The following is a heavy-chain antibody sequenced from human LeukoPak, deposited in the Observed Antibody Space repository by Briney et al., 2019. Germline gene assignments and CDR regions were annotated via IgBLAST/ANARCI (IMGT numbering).Heavy chain of an antibody. J-gene: IGHJ3*02. V-gene: IGHV3-53*01. CDR1: GFTVSRKY. CDR3: AKTRSTNPDDAFDI. CDR2: LYTDGKT. D-gene: IGHD5/OR15-5a*01. Sequence: PGGSLRLSCAASGFTVSRKYMAWVRQAPGKGLEWVSTLYTDGKTYYTDSVEGRFTISRDEFQNTLDLQINFLRAEDTAVYYCAKTRSTNPDDAFDIWGHGTLVTVSS.